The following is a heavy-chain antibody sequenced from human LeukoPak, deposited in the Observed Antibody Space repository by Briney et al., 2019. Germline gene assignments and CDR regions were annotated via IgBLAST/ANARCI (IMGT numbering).Heavy chain of an antibody. D-gene: IGHD6-19*01. V-gene: IGHV1-3*01. CDR3: ARDFVAGLYYFDY. CDR1: GYTFTSYA. CDR2: INAGNGNT. Sequence: VASVKVSCKASGYTFTSYAMHWVRQDPGQRLEWMGWINAGNGNTKYSQKFQGRVTITRDTSASTAYMELSSLRSEDTAVYYCARDFVAGLYYFDYWGQGTLVTVSS. J-gene: IGHJ4*02.